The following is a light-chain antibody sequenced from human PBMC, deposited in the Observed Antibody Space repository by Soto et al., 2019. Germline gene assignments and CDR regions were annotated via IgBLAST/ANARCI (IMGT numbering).Light chain of an antibody. Sequence: IQMTQSPSSLSASVGDRVTLTCRASLNVSAGVAWYQQKPGQTPKLLIYETSNWARGVSVRFSGSGSGTQFTLTIGSLQPEDFATYHCQQFSAYPLTFGGGTKVDNK. CDR3: QQFSAYPLT. J-gene: IGKJ4*01. V-gene: IGKV1-13*02. CDR2: ETS. CDR1: LNVSAG.